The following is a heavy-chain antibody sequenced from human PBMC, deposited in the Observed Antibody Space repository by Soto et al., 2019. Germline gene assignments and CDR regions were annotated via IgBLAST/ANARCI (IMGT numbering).Heavy chain of an antibody. V-gene: IGHV2-5*02. CDR2: IYWDDDK. CDR3: ARYVSTSPAGWFDP. J-gene: IGHJ5*02. CDR1: GLSLSTSGEA. D-gene: IGHD3-10*01. Sequence: QITLKESGPTLVKPTQTLTLTCTFSGLSLSTSGEAVGWIRQPPGKALEWLALIYWDDDKRYNPTLKTRLTITKDTSKNQVVLTLTNMDPVETATSCCARYVSTSPAGWFDPWGQGILVTVSS.